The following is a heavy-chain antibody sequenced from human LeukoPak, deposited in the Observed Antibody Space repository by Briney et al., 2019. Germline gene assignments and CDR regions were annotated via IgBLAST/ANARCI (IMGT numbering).Heavy chain of an antibody. CDR3: ARLIAADPQLDC. D-gene: IGHD6-13*01. Sequence: PSETLSLTCTVSGGSITSGGYYWIWIRQSPGKGLEWIGYIHQSGDTYSNPSLKSRATVSMDRSRNQFSLNLNSVTAAATAVYYCARLIAADPQLDCWGQGTLVTVSS. CDR2: IHQSGDT. J-gene: IGHJ4*02. CDR1: GGSITSGGYY. V-gene: IGHV4-30-2*06.